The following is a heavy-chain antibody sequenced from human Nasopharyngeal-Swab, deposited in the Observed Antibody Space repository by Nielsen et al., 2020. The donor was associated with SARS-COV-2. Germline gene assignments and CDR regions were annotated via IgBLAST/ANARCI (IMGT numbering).Heavy chain of an antibody. Sequence: GEPLKISCAASGFTFSDYYMSWIRQAPGKGLEWVSYISSSGSTIYYADSVKGRFTISRDNAKNSLYLQMNSLRAEDTAIYYCARDEAGTANSGFDYWGQGTLVTVSS. V-gene: IGHV3-11*04. J-gene: IGHJ4*02. CDR1: GFTFSDYY. CDR2: ISSSGSTI. D-gene: IGHD1-1*01. CDR3: ARDEAGTANSGFDY.